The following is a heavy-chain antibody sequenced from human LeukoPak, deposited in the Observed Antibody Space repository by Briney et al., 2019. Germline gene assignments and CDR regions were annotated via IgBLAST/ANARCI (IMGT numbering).Heavy chain of an antibody. CDR2: INPNSGGT. CDR1: GYTFTGYY. V-gene: IGHV1-2*02. D-gene: IGHD2-2*01. J-gene: IGHJ4*02. CDR3: ARDLASFHYFDY. Sequence: ASVKVSCKASGYTFTGYYMHWVRQAPGQGLEGMGWINPNSGGTNYAQKFQGRVTMTRDTSSSTAYMELSRLRSDDTAVYYCARDLASFHYFDYWGQGTLVTVSS.